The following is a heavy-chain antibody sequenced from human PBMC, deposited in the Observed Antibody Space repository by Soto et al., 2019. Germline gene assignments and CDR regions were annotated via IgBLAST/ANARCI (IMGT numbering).Heavy chain of an antibody. Sequence: QITLKESGPTLVKPTQTLTLTCTFSGFALRTSGVGVGWIRQPPGKAREWLSVIYWDDDKRYSPSLKSRINVTKDTSKNQVGRTMPNIDPVDTATYYWAHRQDRAVTTYFSYWGQGTLVTVYS. CDR3: AHRQDRAVTTYFSY. V-gene: IGHV2-5*02. J-gene: IGHJ1*01. CDR1: GFALRTSGVG. CDR2: IYWDDDK. D-gene: IGHD4-17*01.